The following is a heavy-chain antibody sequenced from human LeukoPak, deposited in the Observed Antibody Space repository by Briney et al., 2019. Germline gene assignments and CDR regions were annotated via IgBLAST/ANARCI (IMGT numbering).Heavy chain of an antibody. CDR2: TWYDGSYK. Sequence: PGRSLRLSCAASGFTFSIYGMHWVRQAPGKGLEWVAVTWYDGSYKYYADSVKGRFTISRDNSKNTLYLQVNSLRAEDTAVYYFARDWCTGDSCYSRLDYWGQRILVTLSS. D-gene: IGHD2-15*01. CDR3: ARDWCTGDSCYSRLDY. V-gene: IGHV3-33*01. CDR1: GFTFSIYG. J-gene: IGHJ4*02.